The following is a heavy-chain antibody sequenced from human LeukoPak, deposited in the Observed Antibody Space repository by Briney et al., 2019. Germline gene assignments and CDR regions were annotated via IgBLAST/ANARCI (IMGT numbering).Heavy chain of an antibody. CDR3: TRGRSSWSGGWFDP. CDR1: GGSISSSGYY. D-gene: IGHD6-13*01. Sequence: SETLSLTCTVSGGSISSSGYYWGWIRQPPGKGLEWIANISFSGNSYYNPSLKSRVTISVDTSKNQFSLKLSSVTAADTALYYCTRGRSSWSGGWFDPWGQGTLVTVSS. V-gene: IGHV4-39*07. CDR2: ISFSGNS. J-gene: IGHJ5*02.